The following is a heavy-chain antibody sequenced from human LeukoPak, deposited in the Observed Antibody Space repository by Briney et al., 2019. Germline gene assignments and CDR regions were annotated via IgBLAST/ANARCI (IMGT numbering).Heavy chain of an antibody. CDR1: GFTFSSYS. Sequence: GGSLRLSCAASGFTFSSYSMNWDRQAPGKGLEWVSYISSSSSTIYYADSVKGRFTISRDNAKDSLYLQMNSLRAEDTAVYYCAREKSVPAAMEFDPWGQGTLVTVSS. CDR2: ISSSSSTI. J-gene: IGHJ5*02. D-gene: IGHD2-2*01. V-gene: IGHV3-48*04. CDR3: AREKSVPAAMEFDP.